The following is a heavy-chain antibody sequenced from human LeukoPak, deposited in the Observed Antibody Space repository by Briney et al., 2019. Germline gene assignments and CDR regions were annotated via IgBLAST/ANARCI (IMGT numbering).Heavy chain of an antibody. CDR2: ISGSGDST. CDR3: AIGRIAVPGSGGLFDY. D-gene: IGHD6-19*01. CDR1: GFTFSSYA. Sequence: AGGSLRLSCAASGFTFSSYAMSWVRQAPGKGLEWVSSISGSGDSTYYADSVKGRFTVSRDNSKNTLYLQMNSLRAEDTAVYYCAIGRIAVPGSGGLFDYWGQGTLVTVSS. J-gene: IGHJ4*02. V-gene: IGHV3-23*01.